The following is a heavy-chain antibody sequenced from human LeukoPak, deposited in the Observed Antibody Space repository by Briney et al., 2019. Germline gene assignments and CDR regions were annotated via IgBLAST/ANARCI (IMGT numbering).Heavy chain of an antibody. CDR2: IYNSGTT. V-gene: IGHV4-30-4*08. CDR3: ARGGVTKWGPFDY. D-gene: IGHD2-21*02. CDR1: GGYVSSGDYY. Sequence: SETLSLTCKVSGGYVSSGDYYWSWIRQPPGKGLEWIGYIYNSGTTYYNPSLKSRITISVDTSKNQFSLKLNSVVAADTAVYFCARGGVTKWGPFDYWGQGTLVAVSS. J-gene: IGHJ4*02.